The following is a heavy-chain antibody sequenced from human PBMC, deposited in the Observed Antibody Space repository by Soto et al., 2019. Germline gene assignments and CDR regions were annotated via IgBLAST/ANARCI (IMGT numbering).Heavy chain of an antibody. CDR2: IKQDGSEK. D-gene: IGHD3-22*01. Sequence: GGSLRLSCAASGFTFSSYWMSWVRQAPGKGLEWVANIKQDGSEKYYVDSVKGRFTISIDNAKNSMYLQMNSLRAEDTAVYYCARDLNPGAPYYYDSSGYFDYWGQGTLGTVSS. V-gene: IGHV3-7*01. J-gene: IGHJ4*02. CDR3: ARDLNPGAPYYYDSSGYFDY. CDR1: GFTFSSYW.